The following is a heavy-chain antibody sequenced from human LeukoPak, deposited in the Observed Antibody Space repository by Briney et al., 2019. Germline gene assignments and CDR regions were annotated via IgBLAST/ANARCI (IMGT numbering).Heavy chain of an antibody. CDR2: INPSGGST. CDR1: GYTFTSYG. V-gene: IGHV1-46*01. CDR3: ARVQRYCSGGSCYWGGLDY. J-gene: IGHJ4*02. Sequence: GASVKVSCKASGYTFTSYGISWVRQAPGQGLEWMGIINPSGGSTSYAQKFQGRVTMTRDTSTSTVYMELSSLRSEDTAVYYCARVQRYCSGGSCYWGGLDYWGQGTLVTVSS. D-gene: IGHD2-15*01.